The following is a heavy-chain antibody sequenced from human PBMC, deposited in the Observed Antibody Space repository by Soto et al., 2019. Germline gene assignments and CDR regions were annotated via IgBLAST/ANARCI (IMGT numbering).Heavy chain of an antibody. J-gene: IGHJ4*02. V-gene: IGHV3-30*04. D-gene: IGHD6-13*01. Sequence: GGSLRLSCAASGFTFSSYAMHWVRQAPGKGLEWVAVISYDGSNKYYADSVKGRFTISRDNSKNTLYLQMNSLRAEDTAVYYCARDNDDDSSFDYWGQGTLVTVSS. CDR2: ISYDGSNK. CDR3: ARDNDDDSSFDY. CDR1: GFTFSSYA.